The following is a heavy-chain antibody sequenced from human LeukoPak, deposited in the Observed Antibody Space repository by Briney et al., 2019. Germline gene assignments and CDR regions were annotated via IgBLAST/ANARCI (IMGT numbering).Heavy chain of an antibody. V-gene: IGHV3-9*01. CDR3: ARGFGATVTTQAADY. J-gene: IGHJ4*02. D-gene: IGHD4-17*01. CDR2: ISWNSGSI. CDR1: GFTFDDYA. Sequence: GGSLRLSCAASGFTFDDYAMHWVRQAPGKGLEWVSGISWNSGSIGYADSVKGRFTTSRDNAKNSLYLQMNSLRAEDTALYYCARGFGATVTTQAADYWGQGTLVTVSS.